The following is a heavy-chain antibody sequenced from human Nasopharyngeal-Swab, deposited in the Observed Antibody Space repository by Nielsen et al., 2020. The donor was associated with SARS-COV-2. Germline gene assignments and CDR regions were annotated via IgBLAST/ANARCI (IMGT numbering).Heavy chain of an antibody. V-gene: IGHV3-23*01. D-gene: IGHD3-3*01. Sequence: GESLKISCAASGFTFSSYAMRWVRQAPGKGLEWVSAISGSGGSTYYADSVKGRFTISRDNSKNTLYLQMNSLRAEDTAVYYCAKDNSPFPVHYDFWSGPTYFDYWGQGTLVTVSS. J-gene: IGHJ4*02. CDR2: ISGSGGST. CDR3: AKDNSPFPVHYDFWSGPTYFDY. CDR1: GFTFSSYA.